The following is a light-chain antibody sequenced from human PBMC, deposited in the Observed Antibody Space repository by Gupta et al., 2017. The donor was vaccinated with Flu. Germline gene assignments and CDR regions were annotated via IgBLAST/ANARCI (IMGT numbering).Light chain of an antibody. V-gene: IGLV2-18*02. CDR2: EIT. CDR3: SSYTTSTAFVI. J-gene: IGLJ2*01. CDR1: SSDIGSYKR. Sequence: VTISCTGTSSDIGSYKRVSWYQQPPGTAPKLIIYEITTRPSGVPDRFSGSKSGNTASLTISGLQAEDEADYYCSSYTTSTAFVIFGGGTKLTVL.